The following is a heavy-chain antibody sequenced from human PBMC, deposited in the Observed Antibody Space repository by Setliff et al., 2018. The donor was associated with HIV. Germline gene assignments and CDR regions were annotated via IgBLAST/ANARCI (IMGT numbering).Heavy chain of an antibody. CDR2: IYTSGST. D-gene: IGHD3-22*01. V-gene: IGHV4-4*07. CDR1: GGSIISYY. CDR3: ARDADSRGYMDV. J-gene: IGHJ6*03. Sequence: SETLSLTCTVSGGSIISYYWNWNRQPAGQGLEWIGRIYTSGSTNYNPSLKDRVTMSVDTSKNQFSLKLSSVTAADTALYYCARDADSRGYMDVWGKGTTVTVSS.